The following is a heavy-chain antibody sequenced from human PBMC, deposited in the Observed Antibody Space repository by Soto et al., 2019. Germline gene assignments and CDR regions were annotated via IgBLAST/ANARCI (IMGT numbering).Heavy chain of an antibody. CDR1: GFTFSDFA. CDR2: ISGSGGST. CDR3: AKSAGSIVGALDY. J-gene: IGHJ4*02. Sequence: EVQLLKSGGGLVQPGGSLRLSCAASGFTFSDFAMNWVRQAPGKGLEWVSTISGSGGSTYYADSVKGRFTISRDNSKNTLYLQMNRLRAEDPAVYYCAKSAGSIVGALDYWGQGTLVTVSS. D-gene: IGHD1-26*01. V-gene: IGHV3-23*01.